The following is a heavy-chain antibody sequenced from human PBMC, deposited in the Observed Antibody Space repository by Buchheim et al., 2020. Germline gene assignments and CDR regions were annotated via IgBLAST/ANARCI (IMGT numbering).Heavy chain of an antibody. J-gene: IGHJ6*02. CDR2: ISGSGGST. CDR1: GFTFSSYA. D-gene: IGHD3-3*01. Sequence: EVQLLESGGGLVQPGGSLRLSCAASGFTFSSYAMSWVRQAPGKGLEWVSAISGSGGSTYYADSVKGRFTISSDNSKNQLYLQMNSLRAEDTAVYYCAKDYGYYRSPRPSGMDVWGQGTT. V-gene: IGHV3-23*01. CDR3: AKDYGYYRSPRPSGMDV.